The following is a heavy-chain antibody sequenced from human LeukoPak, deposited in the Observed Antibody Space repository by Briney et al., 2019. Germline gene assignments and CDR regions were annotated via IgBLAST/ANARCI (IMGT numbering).Heavy chain of an antibody. D-gene: IGHD3-22*01. CDR2: TYYRSKWYN. Sequence: SQTLSLTCAISGDSFSSNSAAWNWIRQSLSRGLEWLGRTYYRSKWYNDYAVSVKSRITINPDTSKNQFSLQLNSVTPEDTAVYYCARGVIVGGEIFDYWGQGTLVTVSS. CDR3: ARGVIVGGEIFDY. V-gene: IGHV6-1*01. CDR1: GDSFSSNSAA. J-gene: IGHJ4*02.